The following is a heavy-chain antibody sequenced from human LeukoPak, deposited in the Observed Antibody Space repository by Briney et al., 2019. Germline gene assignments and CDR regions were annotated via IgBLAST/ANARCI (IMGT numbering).Heavy chain of an antibody. CDR2: LYTSGST. J-gene: IGHJ3*02. CDR1: GASLSSSY. D-gene: IGHD2-15*01. V-gene: IGHV4-4*07. CDR3: ARGRRIVVVVAATFSAFDI. Sequence: SETLSLTCTVSGASLSSSYWSWVGQPVGKGLEWIGSLYTSGSTNYNPSLKSRVTISVDTSKNQFSLKLSSVTAADTAVYYCARGRRIVVVVAATFSAFDIWGQGTMVTVSS.